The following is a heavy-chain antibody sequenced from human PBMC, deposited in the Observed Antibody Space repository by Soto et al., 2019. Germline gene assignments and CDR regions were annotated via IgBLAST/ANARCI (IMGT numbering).Heavy chain of an antibody. D-gene: IGHD3-22*01. J-gene: IGHJ3*02. CDR2: ISGSGGST. V-gene: IGHV3-23*01. CDR1: GFTFSSYA. CDR3: AKAVDDDDSSGADAFDI. Sequence: GGSLRLSCAASGFTFSSYAMSWVRQAPGKGLEWVSAISGSGGSTYSADSVKGRFTISRDNSKTTLYLQMNSLREEDKAVYYCAKAVDDDDSSGADAFDIWGQGTMVTVSS.